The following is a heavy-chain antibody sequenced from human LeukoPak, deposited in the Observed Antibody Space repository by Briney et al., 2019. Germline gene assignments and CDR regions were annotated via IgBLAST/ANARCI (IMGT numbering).Heavy chain of an antibody. CDR1: GYTFTSYG. CDR2: ISAYNGNT. V-gene: IGHV1-18*04. Sequence: ASVKVSCKASGYTFTSYGISWVRQAPGQGLEWMGWISAYNGNTNYAQKLQGRVTMTTDTSTSTAHMELRSLRSDDTAVYYCARDGGYRGFDPWGQGTLVTVSS. D-gene: IGHD5-18*01. CDR3: ARDGGYRGFDP. J-gene: IGHJ5*02.